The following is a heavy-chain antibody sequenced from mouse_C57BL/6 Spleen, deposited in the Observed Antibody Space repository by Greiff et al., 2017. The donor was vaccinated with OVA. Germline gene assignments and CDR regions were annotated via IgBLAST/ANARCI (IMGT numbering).Heavy chain of an antibody. J-gene: IGHJ4*01. V-gene: IGHV1-55*01. CDR2: IYPGSGST. D-gene: IGHD2-4*01. CDR3: ARDDYDPYYYAMDY. Sequence: QVQLQQPGAELVKPGASVKMSCKASGYTFTSYWITWVKQRPGQGLEWIGDIYPGSGSTNYNEKFKSKATLTVNTSSSTAYMQLSSLTSEDSAVYYCARDDYDPYYYAMDYWGQGTSVTVSS. CDR1: GYTFTSYW.